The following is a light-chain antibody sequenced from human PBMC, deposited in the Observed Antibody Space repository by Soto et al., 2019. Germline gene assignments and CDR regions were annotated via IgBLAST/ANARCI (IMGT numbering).Light chain of an antibody. J-gene: IGKJ5*01. Sequence: MMEATTTVCVSAGVRGTLSCRASQNVLSNLAWYQQKPGQAPRLLIYGASTRATGLPARFSGSGSGTQFTLSILSLQSEDFAGSPCPQPTTWLIPISEGTRLEIK. CDR3: PQPTTWLIP. CDR1: QNVLSN. CDR2: GAS. V-gene: IGKV3-15*01.